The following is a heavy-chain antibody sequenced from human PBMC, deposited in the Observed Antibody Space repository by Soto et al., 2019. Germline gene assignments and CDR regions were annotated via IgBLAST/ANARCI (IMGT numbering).Heavy chain of an antibody. D-gene: IGHD2-15*01. V-gene: IGHV4-59*01. Sequence: PSETLSLTCTVCGGSISSYYWSWIRQPPGKGLEWIGYIYYSGSTNYNPSLKSRVTISVDTSKNQFSLKLSSVTAADTAVYYCAREGSYKNYYYYGMDVWGQGTTVTVSS. CDR1: GGSISSYY. CDR2: IYYSGST. CDR3: AREGSYKNYYYYGMDV. J-gene: IGHJ6*02.